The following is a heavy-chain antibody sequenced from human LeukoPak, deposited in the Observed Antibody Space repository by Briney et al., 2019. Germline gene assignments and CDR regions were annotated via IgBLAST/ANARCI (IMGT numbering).Heavy chain of an antibody. J-gene: IGHJ4*02. CDR2: IHSDGSTA. CDR1: GFTLSTYY. D-gene: IGHD6-19*01. V-gene: IGHV3-74*01. Sequence: GGSLRLSCAASGFTLSTYYMHWVRQAPGKGLVWVSRIHSDGSTAYYADSVKGRFTISRDSAKNTLYLQMNSLRVEDTAVHYCARSSGWYSHWGQGTLVTVSS. CDR3: ARSSGWYSH.